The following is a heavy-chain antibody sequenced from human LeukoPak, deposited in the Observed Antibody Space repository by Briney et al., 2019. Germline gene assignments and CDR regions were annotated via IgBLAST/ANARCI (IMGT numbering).Heavy chain of an antibody. CDR2: ISYDGSNK. Sequence: GGSLRLSCAASGFTFSSYAMHWVRQAPGKGLEWVAVISYDGSNKYYADSVKGRFTISRDNSKNTLYLQMNSLRAEDTAVYYCARIGTVTSLDYFDYWGQGTLVTVSS. CDR3: ARIGTVTSLDYFDY. V-gene: IGHV3-30-3*01. D-gene: IGHD4-17*01. J-gene: IGHJ4*02. CDR1: GFTFSSYA.